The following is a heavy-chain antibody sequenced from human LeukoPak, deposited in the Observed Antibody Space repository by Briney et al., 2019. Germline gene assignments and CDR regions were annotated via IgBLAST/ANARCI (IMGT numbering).Heavy chain of an antibody. J-gene: IGHJ4*02. V-gene: IGHV1-8*01. CDR2: MNSNSGNT. CDR1: GYTFTSYD. Sequence: ASVKVSCKASGYTFTSYDINWVRQATGQGPEWMGWMNSNSGNTGYAQKFQGRVTLTRDMSTSTVYIELSSLRSEDTAVYYCVRGVGYYYDGSGVYWGQGALVTVSS. CDR3: VRGVGYYYDGSGVY. D-gene: IGHD3-22*01.